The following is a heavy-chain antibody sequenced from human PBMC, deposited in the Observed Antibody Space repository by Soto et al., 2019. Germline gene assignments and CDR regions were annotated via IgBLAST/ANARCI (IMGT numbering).Heavy chain of an antibody. D-gene: IGHD6-13*01. Sequence: GASVKVSCKASGYTFTSYAMHWVRQAPGQRLEWMGWINAGNGNTKYSQKFQGRVIITRDTSASTAYMELSSLRSEDTAVYYCARDFGRSSWYDYWGQGTLVTVSS. J-gene: IGHJ4*02. CDR3: ARDFGRSSWYDY. V-gene: IGHV1-3*01. CDR2: INAGNGNT. CDR1: GYTFTSYA.